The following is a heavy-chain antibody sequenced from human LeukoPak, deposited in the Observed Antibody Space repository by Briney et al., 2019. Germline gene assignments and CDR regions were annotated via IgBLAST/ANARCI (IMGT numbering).Heavy chain of an antibody. CDR1: GYTLTELS. J-gene: IGHJ4*02. Sequence: ASVKVSCKVSGYTLTELSMHWVRQAPGKGLEWMGGFDPEDGETIYAQKFQGRVTMTEDTSTDTAYMELSSLRSEDTAVYYCATSPLLRYSGSYYCHYWGQGTLVTVSS. CDR2: FDPEDGET. CDR3: ATSPLLRYSGSYYCHY. V-gene: IGHV1-24*01. D-gene: IGHD1-26*01.